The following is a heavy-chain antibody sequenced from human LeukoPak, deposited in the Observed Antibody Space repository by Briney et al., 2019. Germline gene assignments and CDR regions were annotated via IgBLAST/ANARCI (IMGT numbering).Heavy chain of an antibody. CDR2: ISYDGSNK. CDR1: GFTFSSYG. J-gene: IGHJ4*02. Sequence: GGSLRLSCAASGFTFSSYGMHWVRQAPGKGLEWVAVISYDGSNKYYADSVKGRFTISRDNSKNTLYLQMNSLRAEDTAVYYCAKGFPPPIAAAGTPPFDYWGQGTLVTVSS. V-gene: IGHV3-30*18. CDR3: AKGFPPPIAAAGTPPFDY. D-gene: IGHD6-13*01.